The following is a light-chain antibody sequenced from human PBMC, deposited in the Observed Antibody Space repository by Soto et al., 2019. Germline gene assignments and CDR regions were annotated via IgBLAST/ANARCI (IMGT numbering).Light chain of an antibody. J-gene: IGLJ1*01. CDR1: SSNIGAVYD. CDR2: GYT. V-gene: IGLV1-40*01. CDR3: QTHXSSLSAYV. Sequence: QSFLTQPPSVSGAPVQRVTIPCSGSSSNIGAVYDLHWYQRLPGTGPKLLIYGYTNRPSGVPDRFSGSKSGTSASLAITGLQAEDEADYYCQTHXSSLSAYVFGTXTXV.